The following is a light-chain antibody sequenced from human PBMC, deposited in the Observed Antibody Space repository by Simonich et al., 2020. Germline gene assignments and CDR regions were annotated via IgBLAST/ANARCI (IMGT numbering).Light chain of an antibody. CDR3: CSYAGSSTV. CDR2: EGS. V-gene: IGLV2-23*01. J-gene: IGLJ3*02. Sequence: QSALTQPASVSGSPGQSITISCTGTSSDVGCYNLVSWYQQHPGKAPKRKIYEGSKRPSGVSNRFSGSKSGNTASLTISGLQAEDEADYYCCSYAGSSTVFGGGTKLTVL. CDR1: SSDVGCYNL.